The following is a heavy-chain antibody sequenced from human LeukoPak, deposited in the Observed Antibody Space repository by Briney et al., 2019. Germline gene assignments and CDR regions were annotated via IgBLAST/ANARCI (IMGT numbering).Heavy chain of an antibody. D-gene: IGHD2-21*01. CDR1: GVSISSGDYF. CDR3: DSRERGMIATTQWF. CDR2: IYYSGST. Sequence: PSQTLSLTCTVSGVSISSGDYFWTWIRQPPGKGLEWIGYIYYSGSTYYNPSLKSRVTISVDKSKNQSKNQFSLKLSSVTAADTAVYYCDSRERGMIATTQWFWGEGTLVTVSS. V-gene: IGHV4-30-4*01. J-gene: IGHJ4*02.